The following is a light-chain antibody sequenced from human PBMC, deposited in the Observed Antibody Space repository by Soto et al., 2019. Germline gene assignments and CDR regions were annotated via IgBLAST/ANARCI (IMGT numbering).Light chain of an antibody. V-gene: IGKV3-20*01. CDR2: GAS. J-gene: IGKJ5*01. CDR1: QSVISS. Sequence: EIVMTQSPATLSVSPGERATLSCRASQSVISSLSLYQQKPGQAPRLLIYGASSRATGIPDRFSGSGSGTDFTLTISRLEPEDFAVYYCQQYGSPITFGQGTRLEIK. CDR3: QQYGSPIT.